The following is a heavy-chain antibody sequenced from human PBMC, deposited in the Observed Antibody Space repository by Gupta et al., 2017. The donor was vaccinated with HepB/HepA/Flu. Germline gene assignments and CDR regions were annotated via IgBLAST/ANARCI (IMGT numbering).Heavy chain of an antibody. J-gene: IGHJ4*02. CDR1: GGSISSYY. CDR2: IYYSGST. CDR3: VRGSGWYVY. V-gene: IGHV4-59*01. Sequence: QVQLQESGPGLVKPSETLSLTCTVSGGSISSYYWSWIRQPPGKGLEWIGYIYYSGSTSYNPSLKSRVTISVDTSKNRFSLKLSSVTAADTAVYYCVRGSGWYVYWGQGTLVTVAS. D-gene: IGHD6-19*01.